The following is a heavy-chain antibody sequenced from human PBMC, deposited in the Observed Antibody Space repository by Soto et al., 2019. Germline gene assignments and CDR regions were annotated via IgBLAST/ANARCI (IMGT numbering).Heavy chain of an antibody. CDR3: ARGWFGELLVGYYYGGMDV. D-gene: IGHD3-10*01. CDR1: GGSISSCY. CDR2: LYYSGCT. V-gene: IGHV4-59*01. J-gene: IGHJ6*02. Sequence: PSETLSLTCTVSGGSISSCYWRWIRQPPGKGLEWIGYLYYSGCTNYNPSLKSRVTISVDTSKNQFSLKLSSVTAADTAVSYCARGWFGELLVGYYYGGMDVWGQGTTVTVSS.